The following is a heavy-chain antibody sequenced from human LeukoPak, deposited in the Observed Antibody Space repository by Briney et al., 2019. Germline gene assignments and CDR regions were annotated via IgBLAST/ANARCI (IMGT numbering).Heavy chain of an antibody. CDR1: GGSLSGYY. D-gene: IGHD6-13*01. J-gene: IGHJ1*01. CDR2: INHSGST. V-gene: IGHV4-34*01. CDR3: ARGASIAAAGSPAEYFQH. Sequence: SETLSLTCAVYGGSLSGYYWSWIRQPPGKGLEWIGEINHSGSTNYNPSLKSRVTISVDTSKNQFSLKLSSVTAADTAVYYCARGASIAAAGSPAEYFQHWGQGTLVTVSS.